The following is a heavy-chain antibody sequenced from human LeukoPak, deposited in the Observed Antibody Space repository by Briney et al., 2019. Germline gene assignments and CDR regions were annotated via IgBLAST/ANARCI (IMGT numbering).Heavy chain of an antibody. CDR2: INPGDSNT. D-gene: IGHD3-10*01. CDR1: GYTFTNYW. Sequence: GESLKISCKGSGYTFTNYWIAWVRQMPGKGLEWMGIINPGDSNTRYSPSFQGQVTISADESMSTAYLQWSSLKASDTAMYYCARGFGELLVWGQGTLVTVSS. J-gene: IGHJ4*02. V-gene: IGHV5-51*01. CDR3: ARGFGELLV.